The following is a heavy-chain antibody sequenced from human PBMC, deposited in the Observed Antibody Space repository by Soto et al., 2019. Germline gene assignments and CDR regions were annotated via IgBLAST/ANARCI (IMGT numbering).Heavy chain of an antibody. CDR1: GITFRKDA. CDR2: MIGSVLHT. V-gene: IGHV3-23*01. Sequence: PWGSLTLSCPASGITFRKDAMRCVRQAPRKWLEWVSSMIGSVLHTYYADSVGGRFTISRHHPTNTLLLQMDSLRTERTAVYFCAKDRHYSSGWYWYFDDWGRGTLVTVSS. CDR3: AKDRHYSSGWYWYFDD. D-gene: IGHD6-19*01. J-gene: IGHJ2*01.